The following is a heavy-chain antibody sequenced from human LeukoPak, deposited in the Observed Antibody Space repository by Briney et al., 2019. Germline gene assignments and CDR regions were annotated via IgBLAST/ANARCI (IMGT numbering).Heavy chain of an antibody. CDR2: INHNGNVN. V-gene: IGHV3-7*03. CDR1: GFTFSSYW. D-gene: IGHD3-16*01. Sequence: GGSLRLSCAVSGFTFSSYWMNWARQAPGKGLEWVASINHNGNVNYYVDSVKGRFTISRDNAKNSLYLQMSNLRAEDTAVHFCARGGGLDVWGQGATVTVSS. J-gene: IGHJ6*02. CDR3: ARGGGLDV.